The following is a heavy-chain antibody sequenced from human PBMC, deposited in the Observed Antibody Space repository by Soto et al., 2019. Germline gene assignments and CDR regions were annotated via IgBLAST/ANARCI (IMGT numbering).Heavy chain of an antibody. J-gene: IGHJ4*02. CDR3: ARGSPYYYDSSGYSGPIDY. Sequence: VASVKVSCKASGGTFSSYTISWVRQAPGQGLEWMGRIIPILGIANYAQKFQGRVTITADKSTSTAYMELSSLRSEDTAVYYCARGSPYYYDSSGYSGPIDYWGQGTLVTVSS. D-gene: IGHD3-22*01. CDR2: IIPILGIA. V-gene: IGHV1-69*02. CDR1: GGTFSSYT.